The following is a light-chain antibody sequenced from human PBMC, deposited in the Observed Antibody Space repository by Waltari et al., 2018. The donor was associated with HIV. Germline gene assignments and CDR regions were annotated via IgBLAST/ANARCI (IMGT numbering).Light chain of an antibody. J-gene: IGLJ1*01. V-gene: IGLV3-25*03. CDR1: ALSKQY. CDR2: KDS. Sequence: SYELTQPPSVSVSPGQTARITCSGDALSKQYAYWYQQKPGQAPVQVIYKDSERPSGIPERFSGSSSGTTVTLTISGAQAEDEADYYCQSADSTGTYVFGTGTKVTVL. CDR3: QSADSTGTYV.